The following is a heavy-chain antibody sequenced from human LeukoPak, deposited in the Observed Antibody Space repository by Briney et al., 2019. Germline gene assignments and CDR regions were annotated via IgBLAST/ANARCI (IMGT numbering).Heavy chain of an antibody. J-gene: IGHJ5*02. CDR3: AKRVVSFGIVGWFDP. CDR2: IYHSGST. CDR1: GGSTSNSNW. D-gene: IGHD3-22*01. V-gene: IGHV4-4*02. Sequence: PSGTLSLTCPVSGGSTSNSNWGSWVRQPPGKGLEWIGEIYHSGSTNYNPSLKSRVTISVDKSKNQFSLKLSSVTAADTAEYYCAKRVVSFGIVGWFDPWGQGTLVTVSS.